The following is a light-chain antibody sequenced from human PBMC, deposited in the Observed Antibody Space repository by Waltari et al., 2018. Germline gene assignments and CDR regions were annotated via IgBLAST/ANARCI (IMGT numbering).Light chain of an antibody. J-gene: IGKJ4*01. V-gene: IGKV1-5*03. Sequence: DIQMTQSPSTLSASVGDRFTITCRASQSISNWLAWYQQKPGKAPKLLIYNASTLESGVPSRFRGSGSGTEFTLTISSLQPDDFATYYCQQYNSYSLLTFGGGTKVEIK. CDR2: NAS. CDR3: QQYNSYSLLT. CDR1: QSISNW.